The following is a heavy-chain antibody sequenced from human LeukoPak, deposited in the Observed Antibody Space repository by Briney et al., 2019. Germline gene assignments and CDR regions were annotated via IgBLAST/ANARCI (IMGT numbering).Heavy chain of an antibody. CDR2: ISGSGGST. V-gene: IGHV3-23*01. J-gene: IGHJ4*02. Sequence: GGSLRLSCAASGFTFSSYAMSWVRQAPGKGLEWVSAISGSGGSTYYADSVKGRFTISRDNSKNTLYLQMSSLRAEDTAVYYCAKDLRDKWLPQGGYWGQGTLVTVSS. CDR1: GFTFSSYA. CDR3: AKDLRDKWLPQGGY. D-gene: IGHD5-24*01.